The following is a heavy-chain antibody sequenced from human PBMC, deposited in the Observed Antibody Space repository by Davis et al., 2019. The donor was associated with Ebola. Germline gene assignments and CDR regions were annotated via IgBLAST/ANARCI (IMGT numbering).Heavy chain of an antibody. Sequence: PGGSLRLSCAASGFTFSDYSMGWVRQAPGKGLEWVGRIRSKPSRYVTEYGASVRSRFIISSDDSKNTAYLHMDSLKTDDTAVYYCASHSQGGDATWYFDLWGRGTLVTVSS. J-gene: IGHJ2*01. CDR3: ASHSQGGDATWYFDL. D-gene: IGHD2-21*02. CDR1: GFTFSDYS. CDR2: IRSKPSRYVT. V-gene: IGHV3-73*01.